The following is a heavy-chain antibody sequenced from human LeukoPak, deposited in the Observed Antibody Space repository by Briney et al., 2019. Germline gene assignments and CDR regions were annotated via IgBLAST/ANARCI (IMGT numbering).Heavy chain of an antibody. V-gene: IGHV3-21*01. CDR3: ARAEGYGAIDY. CDR1: GFTFSSYS. D-gene: IGHD5-12*01. Sequence: PGGSLRLSCAASGFTFSSYSMNWVRQAPGKGLEWVSSISGGNTYIYYADSVKGRFTISRDNAKNSLYLQMNSLRAEDTAFYYCARAEGYGAIDYWGQGTLVTVSS. J-gene: IGHJ4*02. CDR2: ISGGNTYI.